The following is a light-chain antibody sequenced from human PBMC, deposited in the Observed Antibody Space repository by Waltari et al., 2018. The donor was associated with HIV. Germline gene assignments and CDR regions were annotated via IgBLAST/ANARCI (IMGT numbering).Light chain of an antibody. Sequence: SYALTQPPSVSVAPGQTARITCEGKTIGSKSIHWYQQKPGQAPVLVVYDDSDRPSGIPERFSGSNSGTTATLTISRVEAGDEADYYCQVWDDSSDHVVFGGGTKLTVL. V-gene: IGLV3-21*02. CDR3: QVWDDSSDHVV. CDR2: DDS. CDR1: TIGSKS. J-gene: IGLJ2*01.